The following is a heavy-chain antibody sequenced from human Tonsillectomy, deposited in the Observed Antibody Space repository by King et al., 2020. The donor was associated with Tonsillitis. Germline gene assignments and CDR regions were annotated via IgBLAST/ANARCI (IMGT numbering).Heavy chain of an antibody. V-gene: IGHV3-23*04. CDR2: ISDGAGGT. Sequence: VQLVESGGGLVQPGGSLRLSCAASGFTFSSFAMTWVRQAPGKGLEWVSSISDGAGGTYYTDSFNGRFTISRDNSKNTLYLQVNGLRAEATAVYYCAKLLRSGYHLYYMDVWGKGTTVTVSS. CDR1: GFTFSSFA. D-gene: IGHD3-3*01. CDR3: AKLLRSGYHLYYMDV. J-gene: IGHJ6*03.